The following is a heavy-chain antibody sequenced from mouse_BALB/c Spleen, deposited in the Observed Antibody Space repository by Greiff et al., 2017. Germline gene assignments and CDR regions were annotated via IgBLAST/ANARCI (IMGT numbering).Heavy chain of an antibody. J-gene: IGHJ3*01. CDR2: ISSGGSYT. V-gene: IGHV5-9-4*01. Sequence: EVKVVESGGGLVKPGGSLKLSCAASGFTFSSYAMSWVRQSPEKRLEWVAEISSGGSYTYYPDTVTGRFTISRDNAKNTLYLEMSSLRSEDTAMYYCARDGSWFAYWGQGTLVTVSA. CDR3: ARDGSWFAY. CDR1: GFTFSSYA.